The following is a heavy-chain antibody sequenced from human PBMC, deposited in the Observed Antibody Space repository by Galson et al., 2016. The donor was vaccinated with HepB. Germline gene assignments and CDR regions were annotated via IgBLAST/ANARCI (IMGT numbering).Heavy chain of an antibody. Sequence: SLRLSCAASGFTFSVHTMNWVRQSPGKGLEWVSSISGSTRYIYYSDSLKGRSTISRDNAKNSLFLEINSLSAEDTAVYYCAREKRATMVRGVSSCMDVWGQGTSVTVAS. CDR3: AREKRATMVRGVSSCMDV. CDR2: ISGSTRYI. D-gene: IGHD3-10*01. J-gene: IGHJ6*02. CDR1: GFTFSVHT. V-gene: IGHV3-21*01.